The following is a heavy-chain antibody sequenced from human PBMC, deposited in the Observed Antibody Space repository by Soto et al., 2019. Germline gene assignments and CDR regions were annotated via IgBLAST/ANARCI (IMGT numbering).Heavy chain of an antibody. J-gene: IGHJ4*02. Sequence: QVPLVQSGAEVKKPGASVTVSCKTSGYTPTNYDIGWVRQAPGQGLEWMGWISAYNGNTNSAQKLQGRLTMTTDTSTRTAYMELRSLRSDDTAVYYCARALYRRGTHYAFDNWGQGTLVTVSS. D-gene: IGHD1-26*01. CDR1: GYTPTNYD. CDR2: ISAYNGNT. V-gene: IGHV1-18*01. CDR3: ARALYRRGTHYAFDN.